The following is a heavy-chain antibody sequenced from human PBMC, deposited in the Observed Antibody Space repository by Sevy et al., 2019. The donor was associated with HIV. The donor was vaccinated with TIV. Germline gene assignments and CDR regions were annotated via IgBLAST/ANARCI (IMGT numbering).Heavy chain of an antibody. CDR3: AIEGSYGSGSYYRY. Sequence: GGSLRLSCAASGFAFDDYGMSWVRQAPGKGLEWVSGINWNGGSTGYADSVKGRFTISRDNAKNSLYLQMNSLRAEDTALYYCAIEGSYGSGSYYRYWGQGTLVTVSS. V-gene: IGHV3-20*04. CDR1: GFAFDDYG. J-gene: IGHJ4*02. CDR2: INWNGGST. D-gene: IGHD3-10*01.